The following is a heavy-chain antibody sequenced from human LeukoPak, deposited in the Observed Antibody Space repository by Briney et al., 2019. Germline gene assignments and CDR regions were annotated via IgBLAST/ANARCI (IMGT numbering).Heavy chain of an antibody. CDR1: GGSFSGYY. V-gene: IGHV4-34*01. J-gene: IGHJ4*02. D-gene: IGHD6-13*01. Sequence: SETLSLTCAVYGGSFSGYYWSWIRQPPGKGLEWIGEINHSGSTNYNPSLKSRVTISVDTSKSQFSLKLSSVTAADTAVYYCARGGIAAPNFDYWGQGTLVTVSS. CDR3: ARGGIAAPNFDY. CDR2: INHSGST.